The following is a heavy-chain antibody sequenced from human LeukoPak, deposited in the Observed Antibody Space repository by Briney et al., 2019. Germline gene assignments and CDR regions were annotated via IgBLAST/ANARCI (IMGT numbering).Heavy chain of an antibody. CDR1: GYTFTSYG. J-gene: IGHJ4*02. D-gene: IGHD3-9*01. CDR3: ARDGSELRYFDRYFDY. CDR2: ISAYNGNT. Sequence: ASVKVSCKASGYTFTSYGISWVRQAPGQGLEWMGWISAYNGNTNYAQKLQGRVTMTTDISTSTAYMELRSLRSDDTAVYYCARDGSELRYFDRYFDYWGQGTLVTVAS. V-gene: IGHV1-18*01.